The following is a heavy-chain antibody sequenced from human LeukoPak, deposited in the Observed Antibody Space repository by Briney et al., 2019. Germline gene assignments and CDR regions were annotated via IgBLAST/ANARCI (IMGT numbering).Heavy chain of an antibody. CDR1: GYTFTSYD. CDR2: MNPNSGNT. Sequence: GASVKVSCKASGYTFTSYDINWVRQATGQGLERMGWMNPNSGNTGYAQKFQGRVTMTRNTSISTAYMELSSLRSEDTAVYYCARGAVVVPAANWFDPWGQGTLVTVSS. D-gene: IGHD2-2*01. CDR3: ARGAVVVPAANWFDP. V-gene: IGHV1-8*01. J-gene: IGHJ5*02.